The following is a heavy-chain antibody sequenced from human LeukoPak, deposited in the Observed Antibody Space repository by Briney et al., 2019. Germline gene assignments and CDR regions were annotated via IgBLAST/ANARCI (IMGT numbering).Heavy chain of an antibody. Sequence: GGSLRLSCAASGFTFSSYAMHWVRQAPGKGLEWVAVISYDGSNKYYADSVKGRFTISRDNSKNTLYLQMNSLRAEDTAVYYCATTADVEMATILDIWGQGTMVTVSS. CDR1: GFTFSSYA. J-gene: IGHJ3*02. D-gene: IGHD5-24*01. CDR2: ISYDGSNK. V-gene: IGHV3-30-3*01. CDR3: ATTADVEMATILDI.